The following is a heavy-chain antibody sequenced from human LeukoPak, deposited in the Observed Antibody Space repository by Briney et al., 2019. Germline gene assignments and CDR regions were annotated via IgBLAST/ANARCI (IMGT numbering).Heavy chain of an antibody. D-gene: IGHD3-10*02. V-gene: IGHV6-1*01. CDR2: TLYRSKWYT. J-gene: IGHJ6*02. CDR1: EDSVSSNSAA. Sequence: SQTLSLTCALSEDSVSSNSAAWNWIRQSPSRGLEWLGRTLYRSKWYTNYAVSMKSRITINPDTSKNQFSLQLNSVTPEDTAVYYCARETSRSYVNYGMDVWGQGTTVTVSS. CDR3: ARETSRSYVNYGMDV.